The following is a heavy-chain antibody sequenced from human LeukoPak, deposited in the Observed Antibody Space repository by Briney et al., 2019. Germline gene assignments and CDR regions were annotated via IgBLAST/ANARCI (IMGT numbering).Heavy chain of an antibody. CDR2: MNPNSGNT. D-gene: IGHD2-8*02. V-gene: IGHV1-8*01. Sequence: GASVKVSCKASGYTFTSYDINWVRQATGQGLEWMGWMNPNSGNTGYAQKFQGRVTMTRNTSISTAYMELSSLRSEDTAVYHCARGQYWGDKYYFDYWGQGTLVTISS. CDR3: ARGQYWGDKYYFDY. CDR1: GYTFTSYD. J-gene: IGHJ4*02.